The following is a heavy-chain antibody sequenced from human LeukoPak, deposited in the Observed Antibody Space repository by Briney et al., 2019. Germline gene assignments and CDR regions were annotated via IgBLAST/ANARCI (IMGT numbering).Heavy chain of an antibody. CDR1: GGTFSSYA. V-gene: IGHV1-69*04. J-gene: IGHJ6*02. CDR2: IIPILGIA. D-gene: IGHD2-15*01. CDR3: ARDGYCSGGSCSSFHYYYYYGMDV. Sequence: GAAVKVSCKASGGTFSSYAISWVRPAPGQGLEWMGRIIPILGIANYAQKFQGRVTITADKSTSTAYMELSSLRSEDTAVYYCARDGYCSGGSCSSFHYYYYYGMDVWGQGTTVTVSS.